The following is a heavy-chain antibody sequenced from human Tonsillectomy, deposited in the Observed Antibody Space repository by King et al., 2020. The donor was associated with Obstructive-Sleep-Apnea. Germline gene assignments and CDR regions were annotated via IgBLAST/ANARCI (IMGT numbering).Heavy chain of an antibody. J-gene: IGHJ3*02. D-gene: IGHD3-10*01. Sequence: QLQESGPGLVKPSQTLSLSCTVSGGSISSGGYYWSWIRQHPGKGLEWIGYIYYSGSTYYNPSLKSRVTISVDTSKNQFSLKLSSLTAADTAVYYCARDLPSYGSGSLGVAFDIWGQGTMVTVSS. CDR1: GGSISSGGYY. V-gene: IGHV4-31*03. CDR2: IYYSGST. CDR3: ARDLPSYGSGSLGVAFDI.